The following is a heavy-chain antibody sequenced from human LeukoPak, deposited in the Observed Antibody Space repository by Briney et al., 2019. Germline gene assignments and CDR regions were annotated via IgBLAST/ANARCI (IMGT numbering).Heavy chain of an antibody. J-gene: IGHJ6*03. CDR1: GGSISSYY. Sequence: PSETLSLTCTVSGGSISSYYWSWIRQPAGKGLEWIGRIYTSGGTNYNPSLKSRVTMSVDTSKNQFSLKLSSVTAADTAVYYCARVNKVRGDFWSGYWVEEFYYMDVWGKGTTVTVSS. D-gene: IGHD3-3*01. CDR2: IYTSGGT. CDR3: ARVNKVRGDFWSGYWVEEFYYMDV. V-gene: IGHV4-4*07.